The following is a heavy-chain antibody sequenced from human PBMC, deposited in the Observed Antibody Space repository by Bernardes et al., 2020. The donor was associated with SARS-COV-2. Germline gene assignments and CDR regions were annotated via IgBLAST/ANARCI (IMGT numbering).Heavy chain of an antibody. CDR2: INHSGST. CDR3: ARVGRQSYYFDF. CDR1: GGSFSGYY. V-gene: IGHV4-34*01. J-gene: IGHJ4*02. Sequence: SETLSLTCAVYGGSFSGYYWSWIRQPPGKGLEWIGEINHSGSTNYNPSLKSRVTISVDTSKNQFSLKLSSVTAADTAVYYCARVGRQSYYFDFWGQGTLVTVSS.